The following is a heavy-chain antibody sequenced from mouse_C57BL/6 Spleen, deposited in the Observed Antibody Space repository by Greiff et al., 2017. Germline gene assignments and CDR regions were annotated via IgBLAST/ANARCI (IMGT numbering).Heavy chain of an antibody. J-gene: IGHJ1*03. CDR2: ISPGDGDT. CDR3: ARTGDGNYVGWYFEV. Sequence: QVQLKQSGPELVKPGASVKISCKASGYAFSSSWMNWVKQRPGTGLEWIGRISPGDGDTNSNGKFKGKATLTADKSSSTAYMQLSSLTSEDSAVYFCARTGDGNYVGWYFEVWGTGTTVTVAS. D-gene: IGHD2-1*01. V-gene: IGHV1-82*01. CDR1: GYAFSSSW.